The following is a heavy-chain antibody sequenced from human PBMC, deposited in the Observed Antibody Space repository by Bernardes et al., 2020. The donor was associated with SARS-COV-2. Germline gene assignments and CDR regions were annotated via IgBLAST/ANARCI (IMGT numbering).Heavy chain of an antibody. CDR2: IYYSGST. D-gene: IGHD2-21*02. CDR1: GGSISSHY. J-gene: IGHJ5*02. CDR3: AGEGSADCGGDCYLRWLDP. V-gene: IGHV4-59*11. Sequence: SETLSLTCTVSGGSISSHYWSWIRQPPGKGLEWIGYIYYSGSTNYNPSLKSRVTISADMSKNQFSLKLTSVTAMDTAVYFCAGEGSADCGGDCYLRWLDPWGHGTLVTVSS.